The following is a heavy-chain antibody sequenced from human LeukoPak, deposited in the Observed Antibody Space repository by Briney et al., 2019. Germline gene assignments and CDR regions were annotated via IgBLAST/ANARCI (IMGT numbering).Heavy chain of an antibody. CDR3: ARGVQGYYYYYYMDV. D-gene: IGHD4/OR15-4a*01. J-gene: IGHJ6*03. Sequence: GGSLRLSCVASGFTFRNYGMHWVRQAPGKGLEWVSAISGSGGSTYYADSVKGRFTISRDNSKNTLYLQMNSLRAEDTAVYYCARGVQGYYYYYYMDVWGKGTTVTISS. V-gene: IGHV3-23*01. CDR1: GFTFRNYG. CDR2: ISGSGGST.